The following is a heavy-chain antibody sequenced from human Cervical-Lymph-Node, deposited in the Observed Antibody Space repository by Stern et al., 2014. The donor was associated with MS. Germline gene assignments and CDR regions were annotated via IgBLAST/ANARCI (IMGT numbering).Heavy chain of an antibody. Sequence: QVQLVQSGAEVKKPGSSVKVSCKASGGIFSSHATSWVRQAPGQGLEWMGGIIPVFGQADYAPKFQGRVTITADELTSTLFRELTSLTSEDTAVYFCAGGGGGRISMTTAVLYGMDVWGQGTTVIVSS. V-gene: IGHV1-69*01. CDR2: IIPVFGQA. CDR1: GGIFSSHA. CDR3: AGGGGGRISMTTAVLYGMDV. D-gene: IGHD2/OR15-2a*01. J-gene: IGHJ6*02.